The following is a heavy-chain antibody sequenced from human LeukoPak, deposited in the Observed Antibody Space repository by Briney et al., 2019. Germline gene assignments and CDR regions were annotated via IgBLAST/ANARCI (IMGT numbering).Heavy chain of an antibody. CDR1: GFTISNSF. CDR3: AKEKRNLRGARDAFDI. D-gene: IGHD1-26*01. J-gene: IGHJ3*02. V-gene: IGHV3-53*01. CDR2: TYSDGTT. Sequence: GGALRLSCAASGFTISNSFMTWVRQAPGKGREWVSVTYSDGTTYYADSVKGRFTISRDNSKNTLDLQMNSLRADDTATYYCAKEKRNLRGARDAFDIWGQGTLVTVSA.